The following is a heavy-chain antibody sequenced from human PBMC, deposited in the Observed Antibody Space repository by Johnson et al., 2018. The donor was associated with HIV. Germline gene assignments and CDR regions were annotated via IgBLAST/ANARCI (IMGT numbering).Heavy chain of an antibody. CDR2: ISYDGSNK. Sequence: QVQLVESGGGLVQPGGSLRLSCAASGFTFSSYAMHWVRQAPGKGLEWVAVISYDGSNKYYADSVKGRFTISTDNAKNSLYLQMHSLRAEDTALYYCARGGAHDAFDIWGQGTMVTVSS. CDR3: ARGGAHDAFDI. D-gene: IGHD3-16*01. J-gene: IGHJ3*02. V-gene: IGHV3-30*04. CDR1: GFTFSSYA.